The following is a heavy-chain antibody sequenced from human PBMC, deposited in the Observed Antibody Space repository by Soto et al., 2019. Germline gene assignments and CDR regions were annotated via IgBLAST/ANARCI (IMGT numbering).Heavy chain of an antibody. CDR3: ARASGYSYGYDDFFDN. J-gene: IGHJ4*01. CDR1: GGSINGYY. CDR2: FHFSGST. V-gene: IGHV4-59*01. D-gene: IGHD5-18*01. Sequence: SETLSLTCTVSGGSINGYYWTWLRQSPTNGLEWIGYFHFSGSTKYDPSLESRLTISADTSKNQISLTLSSVTAADTAVYYCARASGYSYGYDDFFDNWGQGTLVTVS.